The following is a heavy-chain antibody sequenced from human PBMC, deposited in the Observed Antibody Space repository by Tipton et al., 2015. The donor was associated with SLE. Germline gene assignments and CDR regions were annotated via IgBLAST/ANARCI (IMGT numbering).Heavy chain of an antibody. J-gene: IGHJ6*03. V-gene: IGHV4-39*07. CDR3: ARDNDCCYYMDV. Sequence: TLSLTCFVSGASVRSTSYHWGWIRQPPGKGLEWIGNIYYDGTAYYTPSLESRVSISVDTSKNQVSLRLASVSAADTAVYYCARDNDCCYYMDVWGKGTTVTVSS. CDR2: IYYDGTA. CDR1: GASVRSTSYH.